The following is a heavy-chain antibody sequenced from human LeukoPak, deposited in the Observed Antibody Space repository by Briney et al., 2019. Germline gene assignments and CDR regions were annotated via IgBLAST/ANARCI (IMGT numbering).Heavy chain of an antibody. J-gene: IGHJ4*02. V-gene: IGHV4-4*02. CDR1: GGSISGDNW. D-gene: IGHD3-22*01. Sequence: SETLSLTCAVSGGSISGDNWWSWVRQPPGRGLEWVGEIHQSGSTNYNPYVKSRVTITVDKSKSQFSLKLGSVTAADTAVYYCARRDYYNSTGYYNNWGRGTLVTVAS. CDR2: IHQSGST. CDR3: ARRDYYNSTGYYNN.